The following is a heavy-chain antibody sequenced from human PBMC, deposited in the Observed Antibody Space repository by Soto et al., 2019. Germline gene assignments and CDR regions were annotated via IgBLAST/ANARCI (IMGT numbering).Heavy chain of an antibody. Sequence: ASVKVSCKASGYTFTGYYLHWVRQAPGQGLEWMGWINPDSGGTNYAQKLQGRVTMTRDTSITTDYMELSRLTSDDTAVYYCATGLVVSGPQAIAALHIGVQGT. CDR3: ATGLVVSGPQAIAALHI. D-gene: IGHD6-19*01. CDR1: GYTFTGYY. V-gene: IGHV1-2*02. CDR2: INPDSGGT. J-gene: IGHJ4*01.